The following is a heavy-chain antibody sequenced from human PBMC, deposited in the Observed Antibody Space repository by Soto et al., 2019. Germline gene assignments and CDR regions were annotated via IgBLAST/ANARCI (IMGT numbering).Heavy chain of an antibody. J-gene: IGHJ6*02. CDR3: ARDREVVVVPVASYGMDV. V-gene: IGHV1-18*01. CDR2: INAYNGNT. D-gene: IGHD2-2*01. CDR1: GYTFTNYG. Sequence: ASVKVSGKASGYTFTNYGISWVRQAPGQGLEWMGWINAYNGNTNYAQRLQGRVTVTTDTSTSTAYMELRSLRSDDTAVYYCARDREVVVVPVASYGMDVWGQGATVPVSS.